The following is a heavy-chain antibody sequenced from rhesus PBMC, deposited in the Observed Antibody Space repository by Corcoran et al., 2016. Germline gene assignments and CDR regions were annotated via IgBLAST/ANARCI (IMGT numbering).Heavy chain of an antibody. V-gene: IGHV4-81*01. CDR3: ARQGYWGEYSGY. CDR1: GGSISGSY. D-gene: IGHD3-34*01. CDR2: IDGNIAGT. Sequence: QLQLQESGPGLVKPSETLSLTCAVSGGSISGSYWSWIRQPPGKGLEWIGNIDGNIAGTNYNPSLKSRGTIAKETSKNQCSLKLSSVTDADMAVYYWARQGYWGEYSGYWGQGVLVTISS. J-gene: IGHJ4*01.